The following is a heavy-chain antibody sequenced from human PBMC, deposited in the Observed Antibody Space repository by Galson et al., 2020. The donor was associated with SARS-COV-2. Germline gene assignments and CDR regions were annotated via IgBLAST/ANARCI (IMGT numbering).Heavy chain of an antibody. CDR2: ISGSGGST. CDR3: AKAGDYGSGSYPYYYYYGMDV. CDR1: GFTFSSYA. V-gene: IGHV3-23*01. Sequence: GGSLILSCAASGFTFSSYAMSWVRQAPGKGLEWVSAISGSGGSTYYADSVKGRFTISRDNSKNTLYLQMNSLRAEDTAVYYCAKAGDYGSGSYPYYYYYGMDVWGQGTTVTVSS. D-gene: IGHD3-10*01. J-gene: IGHJ6*02.